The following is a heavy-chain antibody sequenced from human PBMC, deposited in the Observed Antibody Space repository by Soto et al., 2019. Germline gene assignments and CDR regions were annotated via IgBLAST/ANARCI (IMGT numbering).Heavy chain of an antibody. CDR1: GYTFTSYG. J-gene: IGHJ5*02. CDR2: ISAYNGNT. V-gene: IGHV1-18*01. D-gene: IGHD6-6*01. CDR3: ARKQEQLVPSRYNWFDP. Sequence: GASVKVSCKASGYTFTSYGISWVRQAPGQGLEWMGWISAYNGNTNYAQKLQGRVTMTTDTPTSTAYMELRSLRSDDTAVYYCARKQEQLVPSRYNWFDPWGQGTLVTVSS.